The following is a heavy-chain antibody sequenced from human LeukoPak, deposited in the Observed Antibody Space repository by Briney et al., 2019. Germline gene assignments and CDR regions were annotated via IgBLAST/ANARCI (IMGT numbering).Heavy chain of an antibody. D-gene: IGHD1-1*01. CDR1: GYTFSNYG. Sequence: GASVKVSCKASGYTFSNYGISWVRQAPGQGLKWMGRISAYNGNTNYAQKFQGRVTMTIDTSTSTAYMELRSLRSDDTAVYYCAREWESLAYYFDFWGQGTLVTVSS. J-gene: IGHJ4*02. CDR3: AREWESLAYYFDF. CDR2: ISAYNGNT. V-gene: IGHV1-18*01.